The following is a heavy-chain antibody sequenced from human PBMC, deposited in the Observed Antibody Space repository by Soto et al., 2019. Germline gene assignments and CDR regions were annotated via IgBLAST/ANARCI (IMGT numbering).Heavy chain of an antibody. J-gene: IGHJ4*02. Sequence: GKSLKISCKGSGYSFAGYWITWVRQKPGKGLEWMGRIDPSDSQTYYSPSFRGHVTISVTKSITTVFLQWSSLRASDTAMYYCARQIYDSDTGPNFQYYFDSWGQGTPVTVSS. D-gene: IGHD3-22*01. V-gene: IGHV5-10-1*01. CDR1: GYSFAGYW. CDR2: IDPSDSQT. CDR3: ARQIYDSDTGPNFQYYFDS.